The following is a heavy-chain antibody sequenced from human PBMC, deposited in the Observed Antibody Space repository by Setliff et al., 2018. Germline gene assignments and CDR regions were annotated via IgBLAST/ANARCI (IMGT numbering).Heavy chain of an antibody. J-gene: IGHJ5*02. Sequence: ETLSLTCTVYGGSFSNYYWSWIRQPPGKGLEWIGEINQSGSGDYNPSFKGRATMSVDTSKNHFSLNLTSVTAADTAVYYCARWSSTRFDPWGQGTLVTVSS. CDR2: INQSGSG. CDR3: ARWSSTRFDP. V-gene: IGHV4-34*01. D-gene: IGHD6-6*01. CDR1: GGSFSNYY.